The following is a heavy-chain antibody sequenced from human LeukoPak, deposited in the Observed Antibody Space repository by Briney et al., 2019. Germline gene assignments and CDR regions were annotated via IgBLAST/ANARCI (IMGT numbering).Heavy chain of an antibody. J-gene: IGHJ4*02. CDR3: ARSGFCTTTNCLSRRFDS. CDR1: VYTFTSYD. V-gene: IGHV1-8*03. Sequence: PLASVKVSCKTSVYTFTSYDINWVRQAAGQGLEWMGWINPNSGNSGYEQKFQDRVTITRNNSVSTAYMELSSLRSEDTAVYYCARSGFCTTTNCLSRRFDSWGQGTLVTVSS. CDR2: INPNSGNS. D-gene: IGHD2-8*01.